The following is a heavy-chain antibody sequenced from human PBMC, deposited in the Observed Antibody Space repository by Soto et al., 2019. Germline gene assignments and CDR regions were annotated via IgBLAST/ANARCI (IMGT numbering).Heavy chain of an antibody. J-gene: IGHJ4*02. CDR3: AKLGLSGATGY. V-gene: IGHV3-30*18. Sequence: QVQLVESGGGVVQPGRSPRLSCAASGFTFSSYGMHWVRQAPGKGLEWVAVISYDGSNKYYADSVKGRFTISRDNSKNTLYLQMNSLRAEDTAVYYCAKLGLSGATGYWGQGTLVTVSS. CDR2: ISYDGSNK. D-gene: IGHD4-17*01. CDR1: GFTFSSYG.